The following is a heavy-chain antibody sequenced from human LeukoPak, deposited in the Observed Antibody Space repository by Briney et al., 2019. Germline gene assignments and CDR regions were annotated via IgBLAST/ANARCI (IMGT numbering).Heavy chain of an antibody. J-gene: IGHJ3*02. D-gene: IGHD3-22*01. CDR1: GGSISSGSYY. CDR2: IYTSGST. V-gene: IGHV4-61*02. CDR3: ARDLYYHDSSGYYLWGFDI. Sequence: SQTLSLTCTVSGGSISSGSYYWSWIRQPAGKGLEWIGRIYTSGSTNYNPSLKSRVTISVDTFKNQFSLKLSSVTAADTAVYYCARDLYYHDSSGYYLWGFDIWGQGTMVTVSS.